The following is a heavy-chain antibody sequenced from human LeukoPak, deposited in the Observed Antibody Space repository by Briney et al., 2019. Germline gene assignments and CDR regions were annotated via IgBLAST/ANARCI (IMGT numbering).Heavy chain of an antibody. V-gene: IGHV4-34*01. Sequence: ASETLSLTCAVYGGSFSGYYWSWIRQPPGKGLEWIGSIYYSGIAYYNPTLKSRVTISVDASKSHFSLRLSSVTAADTAVYYCARQVNSMAGTHFDVWGLGTLVPVSS. CDR2: IYYSGIA. CDR3: ARQVNSMAGTHFDV. J-gene: IGHJ4*02. D-gene: IGHD6-19*01. CDR1: GGSFSGYY.